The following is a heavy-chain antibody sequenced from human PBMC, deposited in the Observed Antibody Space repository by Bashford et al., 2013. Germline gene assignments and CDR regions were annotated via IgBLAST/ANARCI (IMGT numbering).Heavy chain of an antibody. V-gene: IGHV3-72*01. J-gene: IGHJ3*02. CDR2: IRNKANSYTT. D-gene: IGHD2-15*01. CDR1: GFTFSNAW. CDR3: SRGDCGRGGSCPQSHAVDM. Sequence: GGSLRLSCAASGFTFSNAWMSWVRQAPGKGLEWVGRIRNKANSYTTEYAAAVKGRFTISRDDSKNSLFLQMNSLKTEDSAVYFCSRGDCGRGGSCPQSHAVDMWGHGTMVTVSS.